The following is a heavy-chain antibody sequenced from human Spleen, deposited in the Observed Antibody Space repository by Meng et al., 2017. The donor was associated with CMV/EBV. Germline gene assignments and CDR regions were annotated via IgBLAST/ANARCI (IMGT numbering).Heavy chain of an antibody. CDR3: ARDYDILTDNWFDP. V-gene: IGHV1-2*02. CDR1: GYTFTGYY. D-gene: IGHD3-9*01. CDR2: INPNSGGT. Sequence: ASVKVSCKASGYTFTGYYMHWVRQAPGQGLEWMGWINPNSGGTNYAQKFQGRVTMTRDTSISTAYMELSRLRSDDTAVYYCARDYDILTDNWFDPWGQGTLVTVSS. J-gene: IGHJ5*02.